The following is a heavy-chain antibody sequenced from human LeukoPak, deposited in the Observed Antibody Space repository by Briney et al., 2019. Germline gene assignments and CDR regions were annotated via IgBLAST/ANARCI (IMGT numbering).Heavy chain of an antibody. D-gene: IGHD6-19*01. CDR1: GGSINNFY. CDR2: IHSTGTT. J-gene: IGHJ4*02. CDR3: ARGGWSKDF. Sequence: SETLSLTCTVSGGSINNFYWSWVRQPPGKGLEWIAYIHSTGTTAYNPSLMSRVAISVDTSKNQFSLKFNSVTAADTAVYYCARGGWSKDFWGQGTLVTVSS. V-gene: IGHV4-59*01.